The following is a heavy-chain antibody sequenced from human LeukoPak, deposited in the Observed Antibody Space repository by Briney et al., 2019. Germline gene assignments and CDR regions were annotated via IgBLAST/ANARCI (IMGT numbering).Heavy chain of an antibody. CDR2: IKEDGSEK. V-gene: IGHV3-7*03. D-gene: IGHD6-13*01. Sequence: GGSLRLSCAASGFTFSRYWMNWVRQAPGKGLEWVAKIKEDGSEKNYVDSVKGRFTISRDNAKNSLYLQMNSLRAEDTAVYYCARGGSSWGDYWGQGTLVTVSS. J-gene: IGHJ4*02. CDR1: GFTFSRYW. CDR3: ARGGSSWGDY.